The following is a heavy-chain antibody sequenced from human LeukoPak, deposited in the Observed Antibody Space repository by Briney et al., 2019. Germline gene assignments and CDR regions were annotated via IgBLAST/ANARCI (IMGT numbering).Heavy chain of an antibody. Sequence: SETLSLTCAVYGGSFSGYYWSWIRQPPGKGLEWIGEINHSGSTNYNPSLKSRVTISVDTSKKQFSLKLSSVTAADTAVYYCARARGKTWIQLRDAFDIWGQGTMVTVSS. D-gene: IGHD5-18*01. J-gene: IGHJ3*02. CDR3: ARARGKTWIQLRDAFDI. V-gene: IGHV4-34*01. CDR2: INHSGST. CDR1: GGSFSGYY.